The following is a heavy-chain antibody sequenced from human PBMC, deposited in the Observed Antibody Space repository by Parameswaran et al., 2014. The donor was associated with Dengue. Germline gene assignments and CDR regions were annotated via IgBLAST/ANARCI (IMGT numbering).Heavy chain of an antibody. Sequence: VRQMPGKGLECVSRIKGDGRSITYADSVTGRFTISRDNANNMVYLQMNNLAIEDTAIYYCATGRGWYFNLWGRGTLVTVSS. CDR2: IKGDGRSI. D-gene: IGHD5-24*01. CDR3: ATGRGWYFNL. V-gene: IGHV3-74*01. J-gene: IGHJ2*01.